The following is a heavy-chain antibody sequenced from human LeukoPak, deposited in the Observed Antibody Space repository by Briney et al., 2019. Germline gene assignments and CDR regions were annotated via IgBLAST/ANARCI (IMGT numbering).Heavy chain of an antibody. CDR1: GFTFSSHW. V-gene: IGHV3-7*01. CDR3: VRDTSGPDY. Sequence: GGSLRLSCAASGFTFSSHWMSWVRQAPGKGLEWVANIKEDATEKYYLDSVKGRFTISRDNAKNSLHLQMNSLRAEDTAVYYCVRDTSGPDYWGQGTLDTVSS. J-gene: IGHJ4*02. CDR2: IKEDATEK. D-gene: IGHD5-12*01.